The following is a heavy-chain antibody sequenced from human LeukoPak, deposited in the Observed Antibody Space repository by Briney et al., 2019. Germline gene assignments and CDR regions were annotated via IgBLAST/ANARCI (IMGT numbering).Heavy chain of an antibody. CDR2: IYSGGST. CDR1: GFTVSSNY. V-gene: IGHV3-66*02. J-gene: IGHJ1*01. CDR3: ARCSDFWSGCYVQH. Sequence: PGGSLRLSCAASGFTVSSNYMSWVRQAPGKGLEWVSVIYSGGSTYYADSVKGRFTISRDNSKNTLYLQMNSLRAEDTAVYYCARCSDFWSGCYVQHWGQGTLVTVSS. D-gene: IGHD3-3*01.